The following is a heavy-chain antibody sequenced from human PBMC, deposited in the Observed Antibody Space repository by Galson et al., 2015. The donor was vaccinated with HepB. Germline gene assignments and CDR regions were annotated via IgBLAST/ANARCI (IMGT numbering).Heavy chain of an antibody. D-gene: IGHD6-6*01. Sequence: SLRLSCAASGFTFGSYAMNWVRQAPGKGLEWVSGITNSGSRTYYAESGKGRFTISRDNSKNTVFLQMSSLRAEDTAIYYCAKGAYMSSYSLYGMDAWGQGTTVIVSS. V-gene: IGHV3-23*05. CDR3: AKGAYMSSYSLYGMDA. CDR1: GFTFGSYA. CDR2: ITNSGSRT. J-gene: IGHJ6*02.